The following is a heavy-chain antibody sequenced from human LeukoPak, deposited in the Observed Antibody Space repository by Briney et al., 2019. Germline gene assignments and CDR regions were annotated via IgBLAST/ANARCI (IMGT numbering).Heavy chain of an antibody. Sequence: ASVKVSCKASGYIFDIHAIIWVRQAPAQGLEFLGWISTNTGNPTYAKRSTGRFVFSLDTSVSTPYLQIRSLKAEDSAVYYCARDYTLTVGTTSYFQHWGQGTRVTVSS. CDR2: ISTNTGNP. CDR1: GYIFDIHA. CDR3: ARDYTLTVGTTSYFQH. V-gene: IGHV7-4-1*01. J-gene: IGHJ1*01. D-gene: IGHD1-7*01.